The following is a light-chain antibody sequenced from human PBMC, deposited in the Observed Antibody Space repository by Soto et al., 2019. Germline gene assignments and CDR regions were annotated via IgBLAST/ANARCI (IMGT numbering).Light chain of an antibody. CDR1: SSNIGSNT. J-gene: IGLJ1*01. CDR3: AAWDGSLKGYV. Sequence: QSVLTQPPSTSGTPGQRVTISCSGSSSNIGSNTVNCYQKLPGTSPNLLIFRNTQRPSGVPDRFSGSKSGTSASLAISGLQSEDEADYYCAAWDGSLKGYVFGTGT. CDR2: RNT. V-gene: IGLV1-44*01.